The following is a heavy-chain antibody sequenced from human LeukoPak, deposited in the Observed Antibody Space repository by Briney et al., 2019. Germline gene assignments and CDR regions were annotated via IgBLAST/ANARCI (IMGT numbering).Heavy chain of an antibody. CDR3: VSPVVRESLIRN. CDR2: IRYDGSNK. CDR1: GFTFSSYG. D-gene: IGHD3-16*01. Sequence: PPGGSLRLSCAASGFTFSSYGMHWVRQAPGKGLEWVAFIRYDGSNKYYAGSVKGRFTISRDNSKNTLYLQMNSLRVEDTAVYYCVSPVVRESLIRNWGQGTLVTVSS. J-gene: IGHJ4*02. V-gene: IGHV3-30*02.